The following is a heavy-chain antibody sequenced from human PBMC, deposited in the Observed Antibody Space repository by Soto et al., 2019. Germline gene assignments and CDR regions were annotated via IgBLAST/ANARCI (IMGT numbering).Heavy chain of an antibody. J-gene: IGHJ4*02. Sequence: ASVKVSCKASGYTFINYALHWVRQAPGQRLDWIGRINAGNGNTKYSQKFQGRVTITRDTSASTAYIELSSLRSEDTAIYYCARSEINYSRFDSWGQGTLVTVSS. CDR1: GYTFINYA. V-gene: IGHV1-3*01. CDR2: INAGNGNT. CDR3: ARSEINYSRFDS. D-gene: IGHD2-21*01.